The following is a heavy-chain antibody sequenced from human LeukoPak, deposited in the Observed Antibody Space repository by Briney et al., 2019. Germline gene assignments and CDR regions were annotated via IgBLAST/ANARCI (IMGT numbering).Heavy chain of an antibody. CDR2: INPTGDRT. D-gene: IGHD2-8*01. CDR1: GYMFTNSW. Sequence: ASVKVSYKASGYMFTNSWIHWVRQAPGQGLEWMGVINPTGDRTFYAQKLQDRVTLTTDMSATSIYMELSSLRSEDTAVYYCARDHTNTRTWWFDPWGQGTLVIVSS. CDR3: ARDHTNTRTWWFDP. V-gene: IGHV1-46*04. J-gene: IGHJ5*02.